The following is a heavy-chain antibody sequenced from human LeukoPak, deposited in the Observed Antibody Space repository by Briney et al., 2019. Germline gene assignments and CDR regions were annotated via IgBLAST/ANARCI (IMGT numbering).Heavy chain of an antibody. CDR2: IYHSGST. CDR1: GYSISSGYY. V-gene: IGHV4-38-2*02. Sequence: SETLSLTCTVSGYSISSGYYWGWIRQPPGKGLEWIGSIYHSGSTYYNPSLKSRVTISVDTSKNQFSLKLSSVTAADTAVYYCARGKDYYDSSGYEFDYWGQGTLVTVSS. D-gene: IGHD3-22*01. CDR3: ARGKDYYDSSGYEFDY. J-gene: IGHJ4*02.